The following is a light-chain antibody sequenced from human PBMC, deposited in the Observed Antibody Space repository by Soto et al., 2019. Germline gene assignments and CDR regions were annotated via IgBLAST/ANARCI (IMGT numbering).Light chain of an antibody. CDR2: GAS. CDR1: QSVNANY. CDR3: QQYGSSPWT. J-gene: IGKJ1*01. V-gene: IGKV3-20*01. Sequence: VLTQSPGTLSLSPGERATLSCRASQSVNANYLAWYQRKPGQAPSLLIYGASSRATGIPDRLSGSGSGTDFTLTISRLEPEDFAVYYCQQYGSSPWTFGQGTKVDIK.